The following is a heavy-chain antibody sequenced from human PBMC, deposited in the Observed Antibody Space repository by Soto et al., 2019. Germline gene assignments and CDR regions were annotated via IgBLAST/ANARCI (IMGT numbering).Heavy chain of an antibody. CDR2: ISSDGSAT. CDR3: ARGQVPSGGSLGPYDI. Sequence: EVQLEESGGGLVQPGGSLRLSCAASGFIFSGHWMHWVRQVPGKGLVWVSRISSDGSATTYADSVKGRFTISRDNAKNTLYLQMNSLRPEDTAVYYCARGQVPSGGSLGPYDIWGQGTMVTVSS. D-gene: IGHD2-15*01. J-gene: IGHJ3*02. CDR1: GFIFSGHW. V-gene: IGHV3-74*01.